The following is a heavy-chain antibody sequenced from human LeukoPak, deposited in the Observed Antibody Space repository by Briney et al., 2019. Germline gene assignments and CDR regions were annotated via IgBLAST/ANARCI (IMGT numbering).Heavy chain of an antibody. CDR2: IIPIFGTA. CDR1: GGTFSSYA. J-gene: IGHJ4*02. D-gene: IGHD6-6*01. CDR3: ARGTSSSSYYFDY. V-gene: IGHV1-69*05. Sequence: GASVKVSCKASGGTFSSYAISWVRQAPGQGLEWMGGIIPIFGTANYAQKLQGRVTMTTDTSTSTAYMELRSLRSDDTAVYYCARGTSSSSYYFDYWGQGTLVTVSS.